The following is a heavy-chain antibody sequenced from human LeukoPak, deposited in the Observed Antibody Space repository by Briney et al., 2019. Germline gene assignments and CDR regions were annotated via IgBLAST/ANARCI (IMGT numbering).Heavy chain of an antibody. J-gene: IGHJ3*01. D-gene: IGHD3-22*01. CDR3: ARPNITSYYDSRGYDAFDV. CDR2: IYPDDSDT. CDR1: GYRFNACW. V-gene: IGHV5-51*01. Sequence: GESLKISCKGSGYRFNACWIAWVRQMPGKGLGWMGTIYPDDSDTRYSPSFQGQVTISADKSARTAYLQWSSLKASDTAMYYCARPNITSYYDSRGYDAFDVWGQGTMVTVSS.